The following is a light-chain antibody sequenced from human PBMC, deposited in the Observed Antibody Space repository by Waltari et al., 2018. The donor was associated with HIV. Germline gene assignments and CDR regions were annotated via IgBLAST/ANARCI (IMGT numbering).Light chain of an antibody. V-gene: IGLV3-10*01. Sequence: SYELTQPPSVSVSPGQTARITCSGDALPKRDASWYQQKSGQAPVLVIYEDSRRPSGIPERFSGSSSGTMATLTISGAQVEDEADYYCYSTDSSDYHGVFGGGTKLTVL. CDR1: ALPKRD. CDR3: YSTDSSDYHGV. CDR2: EDS. J-gene: IGLJ3*02.